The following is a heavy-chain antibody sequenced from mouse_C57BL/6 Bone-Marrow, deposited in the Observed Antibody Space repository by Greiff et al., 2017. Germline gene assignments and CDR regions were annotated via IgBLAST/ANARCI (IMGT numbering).Heavy chain of an antibody. J-gene: IGHJ2*01. D-gene: IGHD1-1*01. CDR3: ARDYGSSYDY. CDR1: GFTFSDYG. V-gene: IGHV5-17*01. CDR2: ISSGSSTP. Sequence: EVKLVESGGGLVKPGGSLKLSCAASGFTFSDYGMHWVRQAPEKGLAWVAYISSGSSTPYYADTVKGRFTISRDNAKNTLYLQMSSLRSEDTAMYYCARDYGSSYDYWGKGSTLTV.